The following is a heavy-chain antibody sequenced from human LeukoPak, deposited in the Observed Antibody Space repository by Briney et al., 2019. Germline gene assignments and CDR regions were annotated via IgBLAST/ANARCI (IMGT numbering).Heavy chain of an antibody. Sequence: SETLSLTCAVYGGSFSGYYWSWIRQPPGKGLEWIGEINHSGSTNYNPSLKSRVTISVDTSKNQFSLKLSSVTAADTAVYYCARREGYCSSTSRHHFDYWGQGTLVTVSS. CDR2: INHSGST. CDR3: ARREGYCSSTSRHHFDY. D-gene: IGHD2-2*01. V-gene: IGHV4-34*01. CDR1: GGSFSGYY. J-gene: IGHJ4*02.